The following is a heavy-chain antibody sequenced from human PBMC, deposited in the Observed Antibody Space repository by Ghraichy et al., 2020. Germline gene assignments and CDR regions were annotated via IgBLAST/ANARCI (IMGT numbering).Heavy chain of an antibody. Sequence: SETLSLTCTVSGGSIQNYFWTWVRQPVGEGLQWIGRIFSNGNTIYNPSLSGRVTMSVDTSRHQFSLKLTSLTAADTAIYFCARFFGDCLPRQAQGDDWGPGTLVTVSS. J-gene: IGHJ4*02. CDR2: IFSNGNT. D-gene: IGHD2-21*02. V-gene: IGHV4-4*07. CDR3: ARFFGDCLPRQAQGDD. CDR1: GGSIQNYF.